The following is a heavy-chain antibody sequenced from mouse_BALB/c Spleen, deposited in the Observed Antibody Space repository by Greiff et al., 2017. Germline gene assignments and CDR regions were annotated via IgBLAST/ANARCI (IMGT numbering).Heavy chain of an antibody. D-gene: IGHD4-1*01. V-gene: IGHV3-2*02. J-gene: IGHJ4*01. CDR1: GYSITSDYA. CDR3: AVTGTLYAMDY. Sequence: ESGPGLVKPSQSLSLTCTVTGYSITSDYAWNWIRQFPGNKLEWMGYISYSGSTSYNPSLKSRISITRDTSKNQFFLQLNSVTTEDTATYYCAVTGTLYAMDYWGQGTSVTVSS. CDR2: ISYSGST.